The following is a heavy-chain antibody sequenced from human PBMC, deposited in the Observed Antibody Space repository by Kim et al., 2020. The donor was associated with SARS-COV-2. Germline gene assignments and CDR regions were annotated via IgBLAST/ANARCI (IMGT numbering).Heavy chain of an antibody. V-gene: IGHV4-59*09. D-gene: IGHD4-17*01. J-gene: IGHJ5*02. CDR3: ARGDGYGDDLGWFDP. Sequence: PSLKSRVTISVATSKNRFSLKLSYVNAADTAVYYCARGDGYGDDLGWFDPWGQGTLVTVSS.